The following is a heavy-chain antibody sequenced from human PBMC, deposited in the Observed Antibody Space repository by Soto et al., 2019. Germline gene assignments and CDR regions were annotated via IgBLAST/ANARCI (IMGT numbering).Heavy chain of an antibody. V-gene: IGHV1-69*13. Sequence: SVKVSCKASGGTFSSYAISWVRQAPGQGLEWMGGIIPIFGTANYAQKFQGRVTITADESTSTAYMELSSLRSEDTAVYYCAGRSSLYCSGGSCYSIGSSYYGMDVWGQGTTVTVSS. CDR2: IIPIFGTA. CDR1: GGTFSSYA. CDR3: AGRSSLYCSGGSCYSIGSSYYGMDV. J-gene: IGHJ6*02. D-gene: IGHD2-15*01.